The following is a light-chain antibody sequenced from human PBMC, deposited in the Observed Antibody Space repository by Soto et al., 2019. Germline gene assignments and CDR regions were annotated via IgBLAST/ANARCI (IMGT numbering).Light chain of an antibody. CDR2: DVS. CDR3: LHRMNWPLT. J-gene: IGKJ5*01. Sequence: DNVLTQSPVTLALPPADRATHSCRASETDSSYLLWYQQKPGHEPRLVIYDVSKRATGIPARFSGSGSETDFTRTISSLEPEDGGVYYCLHRMNWPLTFGQWTRREI. V-gene: IGKV3-11*01. CDR1: ETDSSY.